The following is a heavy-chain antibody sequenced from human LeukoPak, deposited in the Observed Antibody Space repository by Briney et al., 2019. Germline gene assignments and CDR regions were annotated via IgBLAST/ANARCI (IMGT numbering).Heavy chain of an antibody. Sequence: SVKVSCKASGGTFSSYAISWVRQAPGQGLEWMGGIIPIFGTANYAQKFQGRVTITADESTSAAYMELSSLRSEDTAVYYCARDSSEFRSLIPHWGQGTLVTVSS. V-gene: IGHV1-69*13. CDR1: GGTFSSYA. D-gene: IGHD2-21*01. J-gene: IGHJ1*01. CDR3: ARDSSEFRSLIPH. CDR2: IIPIFGTA.